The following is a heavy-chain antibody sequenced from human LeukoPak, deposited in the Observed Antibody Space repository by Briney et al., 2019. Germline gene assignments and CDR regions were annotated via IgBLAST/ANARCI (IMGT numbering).Heavy chain of an antibody. V-gene: IGHV3-74*01. CDR1: GFTFSSQY. J-gene: IGHJ4*02. Sequence: GGSLRLSCAACGFTFSSQYLHWLRQAPGKGLVWVSLINIDGSTTRYADSVKGRFTISRDNAKNTLSLQMNSLRAEDAAVYYCVRDGLGTTPFDYWGQGTRVTVSS. D-gene: IGHD1-7*01. CDR3: VRDGLGTTPFDY. CDR2: INIDGSTT.